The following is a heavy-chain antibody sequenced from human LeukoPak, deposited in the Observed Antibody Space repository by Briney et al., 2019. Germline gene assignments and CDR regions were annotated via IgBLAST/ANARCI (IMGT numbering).Heavy chain of an antibody. CDR3: AKVLRGLAYYGDYRD. CDR1: GFTFSNYA. CDR2: ISDTGRST. J-gene: IGHJ4*02. D-gene: IGHD4-17*01. V-gene: IGHV3-23*01. Sequence: PGGSLRLSCAASGFTFSNYAMTWVRQAPGKGLVWVSGISDTGRSTYYADSVKGRFTISRSNSKNTLYLQMNSLRDEDTAVYYCAKVLRGLAYYGDYRDWGQGTQVTVSS.